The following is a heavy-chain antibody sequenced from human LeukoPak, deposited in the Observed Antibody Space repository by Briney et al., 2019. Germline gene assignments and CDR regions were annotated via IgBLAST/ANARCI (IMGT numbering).Heavy chain of an antibody. CDR3: ARGGSGYDLLDY. Sequence: SVKVSCKASGGTFSSYAISWVRQAPGQGLEWMGRIIPIFGTANYAQKFQGRVTITTDESTSTAYMELSSLRSEDTAVYYCARGGSGYDLLDYWGQGTLVTVSS. J-gene: IGHJ4*02. D-gene: IGHD5-12*01. CDR2: IIPIFGTA. V-gene: IGHV1-69*05. CDR1: GGTFSSYA.